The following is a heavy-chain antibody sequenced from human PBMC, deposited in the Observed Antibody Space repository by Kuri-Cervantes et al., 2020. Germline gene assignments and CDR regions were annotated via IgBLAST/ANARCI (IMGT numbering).Heavy chain of an antibody. CDR3: AKVATMVRGVINTYYYYGMDV. Sequence: GESLKISCAASGFTLSNFAMHWVRQAPGKGLEWVAVISYDGSNKYYADSVKGRFTISRDNSKNTLYLQMNSLRAEDTAVYYCAKVATMVRGVINTYYYYGMDVWGQGTTVTVSS. D-gene: IGHD3-10*01. CDR1: GFTLSNFA. V-gene: IGHV3-30-3*01. CDR2: ISYDGSNK. J-gene: IGHJ6*02.